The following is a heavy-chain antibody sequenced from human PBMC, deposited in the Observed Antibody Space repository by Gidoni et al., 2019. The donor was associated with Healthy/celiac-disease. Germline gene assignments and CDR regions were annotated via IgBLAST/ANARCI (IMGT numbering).Heavy chain of an antibody. CDR1: GGTFSRYA. Sequence: QVQLVQSGAEVKKPGSSVKVPCKASGGTFSRYAISWVRQAPGQGLEWMGGIIPIFGTANYAQKFQGRVTITADKSTSTAYMELSSLRSEDTAVYYCYYYYYGMDVWGQGTTVTVSS. CDR2: IIPIFGTA. V-gene: IGHV1-69*06. J-gene: IGHJ6*02. CDR3: YYYYYGMDV.